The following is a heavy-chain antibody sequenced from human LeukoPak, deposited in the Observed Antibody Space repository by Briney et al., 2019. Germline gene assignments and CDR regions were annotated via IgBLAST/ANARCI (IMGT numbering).Heavy chain of an antibody. Sequence: GGSLRLSCAASGFAFSSYAMSWVRQAPGKGLEWVSGISGSGSSTYYADSVKGRFTISRDNSKNTLNLQMNSLRAEDTAVYYCGKVRTALWFGGLDYWGQGTLVTVSS. D-gene: IGHD3-10*01. CDR3: GKVRTALWFGGLDY. CDR2: ISGSGSST. CDR1: GFAFSSYA. J-gene: IGHJ4*02. V-gene: IGHV3-23*01.